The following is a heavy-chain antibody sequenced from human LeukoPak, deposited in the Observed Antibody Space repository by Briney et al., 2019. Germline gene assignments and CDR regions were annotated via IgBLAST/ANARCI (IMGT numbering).Heavy chain of an antibody. CDR2: IYSGGST. J-gene: IGHJ4*02. CDR1: GFTVSSNY. D-gene: IGHD3-22*01. Sequence: PGGSLRLSCAASGFTVSSNYMSWVRQAPGEGLEWVSVIYSGGSTYYADSVKGRFTISRDNSKNTLYLQMNSLRAEDTAVYYCARTHYYDSSGYFDYWGQGTLVTVSS. CDR3: ARTHYYDSSGYFDY. V-gene: IGHV3-53*01.